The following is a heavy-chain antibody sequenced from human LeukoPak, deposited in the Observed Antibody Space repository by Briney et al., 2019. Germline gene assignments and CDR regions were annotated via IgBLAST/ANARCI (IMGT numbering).Heavy chain of an antibody. CDR2: IIPIFGTA. CDR3: ARGYNWNYENAFDI. V-gene: IGHV1-69*01. Sequence: SVKVSCKASGGTFSSYAISWVRQAPGQGLEWMGGIIPIFGTANYAQKFQGRVTITADESTSTAYMELSSLRSEDTAVYYCARGYNWNYENAFDIWGQGTMVTVSS. J-gene: IGHJ3*02. CDR1: GGTFSSYA. D-gene: IGHD1-7*01.